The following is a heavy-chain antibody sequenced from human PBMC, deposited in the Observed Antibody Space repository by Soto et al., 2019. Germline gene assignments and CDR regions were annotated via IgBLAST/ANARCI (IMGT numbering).Heavy chain of an antibody. CDR3: ARQPTVTEYYFDY. Sequence: SETLSLTCTVSCGSISSYYWSWIRQPPGNGLYYIGYIYYSVITNXXPSLKSRXXISVETSKNHXSLKLXAVTAACTALXYCARQPTVTEYYFDYWCQGTLVTVSS. CDR1: CGSISSYY. CDR2: IYYSVIT. V-gene: IGHV4-59*08. J-gene: IGHJ4*02. D-gene: IGHD4-17*01.